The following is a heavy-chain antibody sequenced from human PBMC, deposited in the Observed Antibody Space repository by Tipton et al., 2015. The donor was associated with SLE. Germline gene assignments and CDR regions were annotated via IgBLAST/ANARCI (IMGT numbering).Heavy chain of an antibody. J-gene: IGHJ3*01. D-gene: IGHD6-6*01. V-gene: IGHV4-34*10. CDR3: AREDEYSSSPGSFDF. CDR1: GGSLSGYY. CDR2: IHPSGST. Sequence: TLSLTCTVYGGSLSGYYWSWIRQAPGKGLDWIGEIHPSGSTDYNPSLKSRVTMSVDTSENQFSLKLSSMTAADTAVYYCAREDEYSSSPGSFDFWGRGTMVTVSS.